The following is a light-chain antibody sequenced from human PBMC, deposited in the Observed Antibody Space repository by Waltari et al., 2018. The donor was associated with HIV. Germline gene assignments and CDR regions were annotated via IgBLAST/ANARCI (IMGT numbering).Light chain of an antibody. V-gene: IGLV1-44*01. CDR3: ATWDDSLSWV. J-gene: IGLJ3*02. CDR1: SSNIGSNT. CDR2: SNK. Sequence: QSVLTQPPSPSGTPGRRVTIPCSGSSSNIGSNTVNWYQQPPETAPTLPIYSNKPRPSGVPDRFSGSKSGTSASLAISGLQSEDEADYYCATWDDSLSWVFGGGTKLTVL.